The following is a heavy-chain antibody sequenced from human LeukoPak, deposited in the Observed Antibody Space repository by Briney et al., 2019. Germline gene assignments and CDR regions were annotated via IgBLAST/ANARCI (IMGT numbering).Heavy chain of an antibody. J-gene: IGHJ4*02. D-gene: IGHD3-10*01. Sequence: GGSLRLSCAASGFTFSSYSMNWVRQAPGKGLEWVSSISSSSYIYYADSVKGRFTISRDNAKNSLYLQMNSLRAEDTAVYYCATSWGSGSYYNWGQGTLVTVSS. CDR2: ISSSSYI. CDR1: GFTFSSYS. CDR3: ATSWGSGSYYN. V-gene: IGHV3-21*01.